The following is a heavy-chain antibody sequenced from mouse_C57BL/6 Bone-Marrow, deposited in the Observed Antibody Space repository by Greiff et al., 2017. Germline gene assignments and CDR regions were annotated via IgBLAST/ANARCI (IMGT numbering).Heavy chain of an antibody. CDR1: GYTFTSYW. CDR2: INPSCGYP. Sequence: VTLMESGAELATPGASVKLSCKASGYTFTSYWMHWVHQRPGQGLAWIGYINPSCGYPKSNQKFKDKATWTADNSPSTAYMQMSSLTYEDAAVDDCARRTGRVCADGGQGTLVTVSA. J-gene: IGHJ3*01. V-gene: IGHV1-7*01. CDR3: ARRTGRVCAD.